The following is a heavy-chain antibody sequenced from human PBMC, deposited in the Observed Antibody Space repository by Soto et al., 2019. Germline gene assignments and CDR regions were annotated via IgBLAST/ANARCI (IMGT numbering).Heavy chain of an antibody. CDR2: ISAYNGNT. D-gene: IGHD2-15*01. J-gene: IGHJ6*02. CDR3: ARVVAGYCSGGSCYPPPDYYYGMDV. Sequence: ASVKVSCKASGYTFTSYGISWVRQAPGQGLEWMGWISAYNGNTNYAQKLQGRVTMTTDTSTSTAYMELRSLRSDDTAVYYCARVVAGYCSGGSCYPPPDYYYGMDVWGQGTTVTVSS. CDR1: GYTFTSYG. V-gene: IGHV1-18*04.